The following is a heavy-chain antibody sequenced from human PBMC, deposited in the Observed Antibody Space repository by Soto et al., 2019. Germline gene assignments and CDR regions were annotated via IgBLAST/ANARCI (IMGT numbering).Heavy chain of an antibody. D-gene: IGHD3-10*01. CDR3: AKWDGSGGSGSYYPYYYYGMDV. Sequence: EVQLLESGGGLVQPGGSLRLSCAASGFTFSSYAMSWVRQAPGKGLEWVSAISGSGGSTYYADSVKGRFTISRDNSKNPLYLQMNGLRAEDTAVYYCAKWDGSGGSGSYYPYYYYGMDVWGQGTTVTVSS. V-gene: IGHV3-23*01. CDR2: ISGSGGST. CDR1: GFTFSSYA. J-gene: IGHJ6*02.